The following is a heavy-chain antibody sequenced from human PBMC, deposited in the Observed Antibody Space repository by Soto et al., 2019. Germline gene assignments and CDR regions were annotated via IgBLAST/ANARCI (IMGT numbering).Heavy chain of an antibody. V-gene: IGHV1-69*13. J-gene: IGHJ6*02. CDR3: ARLGYYDGSGPFYYGMDV. CDR2: IIPIFATA. CDR1: GGTFSSYA. D-gene: IGHD3-22*01. Sequence: SEKVSCKASGGTFSSYAICWVRQAPGQGIEWMGGIIPIFATANYAQKFQGRVTITADESTSTAYMGLSSLGSEDAALYYCARLGYYDGSGPFYYGMDVWGQGTTVTVSS.